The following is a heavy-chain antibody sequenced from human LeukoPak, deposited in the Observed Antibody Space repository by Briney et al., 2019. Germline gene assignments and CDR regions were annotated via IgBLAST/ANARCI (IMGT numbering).Heavy chain of an antibody. CDR2: ISSSGTGI. J-gene: IGHJ4*02. D-gene: IGHD1-26*01. V-gene: IGHV3-48*03. CDR1: GFTFSSYE. CDR3: ARLLGTLGGGSYYQVPDY. Sequence: GGSLRLSCAASGFTFSSYEMIWVRQAPGKGPEWVSYISSSGTGIYYVDSVKGRFTISRDNAKNSLYLKMNSLRAEDTAVYYCARLLGTLGGGSYYQVPDYWGQGTLVTVSS.